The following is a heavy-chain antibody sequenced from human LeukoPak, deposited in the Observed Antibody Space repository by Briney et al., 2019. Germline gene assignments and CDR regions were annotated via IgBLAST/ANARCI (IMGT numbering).Heavy chain of an antibody. D-gene: IGHD1-26*01. CDR2: ISSSSSAI. Sequence: GGSLRLSCVASGFTFRSYSMNWVRQAPGKGLEWLSYISSSSSAIHSADSVKGRFTISRDNAKDSLYLQMRSLGAEDTAVYYCARAEVGATPRDYYMDVWGKGTTVTVSS. CDR1: GFTFRSYS. CDR3: ARAEVGATPRDYYMDV. V-gene: IGHV3-48*01. J-gene: IGHJ6*03.